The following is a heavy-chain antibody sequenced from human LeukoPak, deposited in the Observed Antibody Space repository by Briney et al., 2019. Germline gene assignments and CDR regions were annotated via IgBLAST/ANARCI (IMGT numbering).Heavy chain of an antibody. CDR3: ARDCSSTSIRESVAFDI. CDR2: INPNSGGT. CDR1: GYTFTGYY. V-gene: IGHV1-2*04. D-gene: IGHD2-2*01. J-gene: IGHJ3*02. Sequence: ASVKVSCKASGYTFTGYYMHWVRQAPGQGLEWMGWINPNSGGTNYAQKFQGWVTMTRDTSISTAYMELSRLRSDDTAVYYCARDCSSTSIRESVAFDIRGQGTMVTVSS.